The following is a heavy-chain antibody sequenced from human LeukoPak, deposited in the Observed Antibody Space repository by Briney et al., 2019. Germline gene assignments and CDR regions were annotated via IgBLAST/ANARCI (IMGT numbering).Heavy chain of an antibody. V-gene: IGHV3-7*01. CDR3: ARSTAGLDY. CDR1: GFTLSNYW. D-gene: IGHD1-1*01. CDR2: IRQDGSEK. Sequence: GGSLKLSCAASGFTLSNYWMSWVRQAPGKGLEWVANIRQDGSEKYYVDSMRGRFTISRDNAKNSLYLQMSSLRAEDTAVYYCARSTAGLDYWGQGTLVTVSS. J-gene: IGHJ4*02.